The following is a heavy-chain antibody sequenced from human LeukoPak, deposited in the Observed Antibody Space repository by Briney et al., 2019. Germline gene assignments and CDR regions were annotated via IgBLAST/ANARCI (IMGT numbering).Heavy chain of an antibody. CDR2: MNPNSGNT. Sequence: ASVKVSCKASGYSFTNYDINWVRQATGQGLEWMGWMNPNSGNTGYAQKFQGRVTMTRNTSISTAYMELSSLRSEDTAVYYCARGGTVTTDAFDIWGQGTMVTVSS. D-gene: IGHD4-17*01. CDR3: ARGGTVTTDAFDI. CDR1: GYSFTNYD. V-gene: IGHV1-8*02. J-gene: IGHJ3*02.